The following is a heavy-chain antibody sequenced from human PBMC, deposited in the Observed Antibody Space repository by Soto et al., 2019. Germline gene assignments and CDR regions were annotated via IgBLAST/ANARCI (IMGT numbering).Heavy chain of an antibody. CDR1: GFTSSSYA. D-gene: IGHD4-17*01. V-gene: IGHV3-30-3*01. Sequence: QVQLVESGGGVVQPGRSLRLSCAASGFTSSSYAMHWVRQAPGKGLEWVAVISYDGSNKYYADSVKGRFTISRDNSKNTLYLQMNSLRAEDTAVYYCARDPDGDYVVNWFDPWGQGTLVTVSS. CDR3: ARDPDGDYVVNWFDP. J-gene: IGHJ5*02. CDR2: ISYDGSNK.